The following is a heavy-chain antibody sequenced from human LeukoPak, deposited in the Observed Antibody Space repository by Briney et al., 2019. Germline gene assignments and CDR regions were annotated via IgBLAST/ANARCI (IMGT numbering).Heavy chain of an antibody. D-gene: IGHD2-21*02. Sequence: GGSLRLSCAASGFTFRSYAMSWVRQAPGKGLEWVSTISASGGSTNYADSVKGRFTISRDNSKNTLYLQMNSLRAEDTAVYYCAKVSAPPAYCGGDCYSGIDYWGQGTLVTVSS. CDR1: GFTFRSYA. V-gene: IGHV3-23*01. J-gene: IGHJ4*02. CDR2: ISASGGST. CDR3: AKVSAPPAYCGGDCYSGIDY.